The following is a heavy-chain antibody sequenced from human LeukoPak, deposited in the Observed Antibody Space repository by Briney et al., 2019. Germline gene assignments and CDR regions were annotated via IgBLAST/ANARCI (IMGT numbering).Heavy chain of an antibody. Sequence: PSETLSLTCTVSGGSISSYYWSWIRQPPGKGLEWIGYIYYSGSTNYNPSLKSRVTISVDTSKNQFSLKLSSVTAADTAVYYCARDLGPTYYDFWSGRQGIGMDVWGQGTTVTVSS. CDR2: IYYSGST. D-gene: IGHD3-3*01. V-gene: IGHV4-59*01. CDR1: GGSISSYY. J-gene: IGHJ6*02. CDR3: ARDLGPTYYDFWSGRQGIGMDV.